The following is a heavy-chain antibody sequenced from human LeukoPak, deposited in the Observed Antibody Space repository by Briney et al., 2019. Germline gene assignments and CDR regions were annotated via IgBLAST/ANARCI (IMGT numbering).Heavy chain of an antibody. CDR2: IYSSGSG. CDR1: GDSISSRH. D-gene: IGHD3/OR15-3a*01. CDR3: ARRWTGENVFDN. J-gene: IGHJ3*02. Sequence: WETLSLTCIVSGDSISSRHWGWIRQPAGKGLEWIGHIYSSGSGYYNPSLKSRVTMSADASTNQFSLKLTSVTAADTALYYCARRWTGENVFDNWGQGTMVTVSS. V-gene: IGHV4-4*07.